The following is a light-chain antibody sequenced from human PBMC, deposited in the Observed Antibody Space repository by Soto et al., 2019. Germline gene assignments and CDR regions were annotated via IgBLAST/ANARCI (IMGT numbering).Light chain of an antibody. CDR2: DVS. J-gene: IGLJ2*01. CDR3: FSYISRTTLA. CDR1: SSDVGSYKH. V-gene: IGLV2-14*03. Sequence: QSALTQPASVSGSPGQSITISCTGTSSDVGSYKHVSWYQQHPGKAHKLMIYDVSSRPSGVSDRFSGSKSGNTASLTISGLQAADEADYYCFSYISRTTLAFGGATKVTVL.